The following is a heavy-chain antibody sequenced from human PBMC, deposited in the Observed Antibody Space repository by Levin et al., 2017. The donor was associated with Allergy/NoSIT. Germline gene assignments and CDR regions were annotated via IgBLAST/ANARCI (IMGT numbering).Heavy chain of an antibody. V-gene: IGHV3-15*01. Sequence: GGSLRLSCAASGLTFSNAWMSWVRQAPGKGLEWIGQIKSKTDGGTIEYAAPVHGRFTISRDDSKNTLYLEMNSLKTEDTAVYYCRWFGVYFDYWGQGTLVTVSS. CDR2: IKSKTDGGTI. D-gene: IGHD3-10*01. CDR3: RWFGVYFDY. J-gene: IGHJ4*02. CDR1: GLTFSNAW.